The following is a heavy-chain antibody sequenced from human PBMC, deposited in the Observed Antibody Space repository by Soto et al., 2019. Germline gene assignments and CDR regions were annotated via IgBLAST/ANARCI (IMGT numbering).Heavy chain of an antibody. CDR3: ARDRYGDYYDSNPLLYGRDV. V-gene: IGHV3-33*01. Sequence: QVQLVESGGGVVQPGRSLRLSCAASGFTFITYGMHWVRQAPGKGLEWGAVIWYDGSNKYYADSVKGRFTISRDNSKNTLSLQMNSLRAEDTAVYYCARDRYGDYYDSNPLLYGRDVWGQGTTVTVSS. CDR1: GFTFITYG. J-gene: IGHJ6*02. CDR2: IWYDGSNK. D-gene: IGHD3-22*01.